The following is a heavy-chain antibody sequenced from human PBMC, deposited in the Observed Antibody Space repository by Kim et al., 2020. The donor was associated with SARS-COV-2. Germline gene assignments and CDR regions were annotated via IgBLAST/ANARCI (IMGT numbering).Heavy chain of an antibody. D-gene: IGHD3-10*01. CDR2: P. J-gene: IGHJ4*02. CDR3: ARGPAGRGLDY. Sequence: PTKAQGFTGRFVLSLDTSDSTAYLQISSLKAEDTAVYYCARGPAGRGLDYWGQGTLVTVSS. V-gene: IGHV7-4-1*02.